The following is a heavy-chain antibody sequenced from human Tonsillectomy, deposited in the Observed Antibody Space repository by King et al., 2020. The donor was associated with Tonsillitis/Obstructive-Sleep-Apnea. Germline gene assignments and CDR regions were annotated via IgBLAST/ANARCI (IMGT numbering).Heavy chain of an antibody. CDR3: ARDDVVARYIDS. D-gene: IGHD5-12*01. CDR1: GYTFTRYY. V-gene: IGHV1-46*01. CDR2: INPSDGIT. J-gene: IGHJ4*02. Sequence: VQLVESGAEVKKPGASVMVSCKASGYTFTRYYIHWVRQARGQGLEWMGIINPSDGITTYAQKFQGRVTMTRDTSTSTVNMILSSLRSEETAVYYCARDDVVARYIDSWGQGTLVTVSS.